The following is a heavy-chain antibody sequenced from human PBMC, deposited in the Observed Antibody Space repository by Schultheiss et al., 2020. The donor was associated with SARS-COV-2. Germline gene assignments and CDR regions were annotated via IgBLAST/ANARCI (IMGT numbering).Heavy chain of an antibody. CDR2: IYPGDSDT. D-gene: IGHD3-3*01. Sequence: GESLKISCKGSGYSFTSYWIGWVRQMPGKGLEWMGIIYPGDSDTRYSPSFQGQVTISADKSISTAYLQWSSLKASDTAMYYCARGNVRRLRFLEWYGGPHWFDPWGQGTLVTVSS. J-gene: IGHJ5*02. CDR3: ARGNVRRLRFLEWYGGPHWFDP. CDR1: GYSFTSYW. V-gene: IGHV5-51*01.